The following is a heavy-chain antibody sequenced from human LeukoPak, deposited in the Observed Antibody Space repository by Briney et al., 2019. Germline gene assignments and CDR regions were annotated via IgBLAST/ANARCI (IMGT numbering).Heavy chain of an antibody. D-gene: IGHD3-22*01. V-gene: IGHV3-30*03. CDR3: ARDLTHRRNYDSSGYQIVPAF. Sequence: GTSLRLSCAASGFTFSSYDMHWVRQALGKGLELVAVISYDGSNKYYADSVKGRVTISRDNSKSTLYLQMNSLRAEDTAVYYCARDLTHRRNYDSSGYQIVPAFWGQGTLVTVSS. CDR2: ISYDGSNK. J-gene: IGHJ4*02. CDR1: GFTFSSYD.